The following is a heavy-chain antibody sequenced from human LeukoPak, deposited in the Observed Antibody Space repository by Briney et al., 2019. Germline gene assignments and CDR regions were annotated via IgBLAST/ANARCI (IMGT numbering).Heavy chain of an antibody. CDR2: IDSNGRDT. V-gene: IGHV3-30*12. CDR3: GRGFSIVPAGIPDY. D-gene: IGHD2-2*01. J-gene: IGHJ4*02. Sequence: GGSLRLSCAASGLTGSGQGVHWVRQTPDKGLEWLAYIDSNGRDTWYADSVKGRFTISRDNAKNTLYLQMNSLRAEDTAVYYCGRGFSIVPAGIPDYWGLGTLVTVSS. CDR1: GLTGSGQG.